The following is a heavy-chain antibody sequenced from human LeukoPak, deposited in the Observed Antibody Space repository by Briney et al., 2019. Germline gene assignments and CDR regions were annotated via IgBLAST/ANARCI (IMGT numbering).Heavy chain of an antibody. CDR3: ARDLVDTAMVISQTVDY. CDR2: IYSGGST. Sequence: GGSLRLSCAASGFTVSSNYMSWVRQAPGKGLEWVSVIYSGGSTYYADSVKGRFTISRDNSKNTLYPQMNSLRAEDAAVYYCARDLVDTAMVISQTVDYWGQGTLVTVSS. V-gene: IGHV3-66*01. D-gene: IGHD5-18*01. J-gene: IGHJ4*02. CDR1: GFTVSSNY.